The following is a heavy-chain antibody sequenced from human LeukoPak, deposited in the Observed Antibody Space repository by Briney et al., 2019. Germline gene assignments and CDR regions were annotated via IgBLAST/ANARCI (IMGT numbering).Heavy chain of an antibody. J-gene: IGHJ1*01. CDR1: GGSFSNYY. CDR3: ARYLDYGGNSRVFQH. Sequence: SETLSLTCAVYGGSFSNYYWGWIRQPPGKGLEWIGSIYYSGSTYYNPSLKSRVTISVDTSKNQFSLKLSSVTAADTAVYYCARYLDYGGNSRVFQHWGQGTLVTVSS. CDR2: IYYSGST. V-gene: IGHV4-39*07. D-gene: IGHD4-23*01.